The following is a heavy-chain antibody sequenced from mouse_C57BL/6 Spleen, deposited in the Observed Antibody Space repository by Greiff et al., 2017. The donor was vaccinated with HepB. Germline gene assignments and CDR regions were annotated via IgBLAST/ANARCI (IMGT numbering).Heavy chain of an antibody. CDR2: INPSNGGT. D-gene: IGHD1-1*01. CDR3: AITTVPHWYFDV. Sequence: QVQLKQPGTELVKPGASVKLSCKASGYTFTSYWMHWVKQRPGQGLEWIGNINPSNGGTNYNEKFKSKATLTVDKSSSTAYMQLSSLTSEDSAVYYRAITTVPHWYFDVWGTGTTVTVSS. CDR1: GYTFTSYW. V-gene: IGHV1-53*01. J-gene: IGHJ1*03.